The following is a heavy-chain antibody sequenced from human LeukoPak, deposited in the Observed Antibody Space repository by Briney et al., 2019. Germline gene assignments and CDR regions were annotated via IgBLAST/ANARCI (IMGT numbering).Heavy chain of an antibody. D-gene: IGHD3-3*01. CDR3: ARELFWSGPCPSWFDP. CDR2: IYYSGST. J-gene: IGHJ5*02. Sequence: SETLSLTCTVSGGPISSHYWSWLRQPPGKGLEWIGYIYYSGSTNYNPSLKSRVTISVDTSKSQFSLKVSSVTAADTAVYHCARELFWSGPCPSWFDPWGQGTLVSVSS. V-gene: IGHV4-59*11. CDR1: GGPISSHY.